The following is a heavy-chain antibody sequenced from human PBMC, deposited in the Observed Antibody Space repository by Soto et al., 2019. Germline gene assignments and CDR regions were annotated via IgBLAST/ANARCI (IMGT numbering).Heavy chain of an antibody. CDR1: GDSMTSGDYS. Sequence: SETLSVTCTVSGDSMTSGDYSWSWIRQPPGKGLEWLGYIYRTGNTHYSPSLKSRVSISQDRSKNQFSLELTSVTAADTAVYYCARGDYQYSIDYWGQGTLVTVSS. CDR2: IYRTGNT. D-gene: IGHD2-2*01. CDR3: ARGDYQYSIDY. J-gene: IGHJ4*02. V-gene: IGHV4-30-2*01.